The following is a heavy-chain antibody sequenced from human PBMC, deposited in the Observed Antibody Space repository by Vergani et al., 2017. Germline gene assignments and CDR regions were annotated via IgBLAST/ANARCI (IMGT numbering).Heavy chain of an antibody. V-gene: IGHV3-33*01. D-gene: IGHD2-2*01. CDR1: GFTFSSYG. J-gene: IGHJ6*03. Sequence: QVQLVESGGGVVQPGRSLRLSCAASGFTFSSYGMHWVRQAPGKGLEWVAVIWYDGSNKYYADSVKGRFTISRDNSKNTLYLQMNSLRAEDTAVYYCARDGDIVVVPAASRYMDVWGK. CDR3: ARDGDIVVVPAASRYMDV. CDR2: IWYDGSNK.